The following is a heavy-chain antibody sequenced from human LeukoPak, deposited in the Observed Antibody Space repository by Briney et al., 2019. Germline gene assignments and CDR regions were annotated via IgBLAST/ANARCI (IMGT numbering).Heavy chain of an antibody. CDR1: RFSFSYYG. D-gene: IGHD4-17*01. CDR3: ARGGRTTWHGMDV. J-gene: IGHJ6*02. V-gene: IGHV3-33*07. Sequence: GRSLRLSCIAYRFSFSYYGMFWVRQAPGKGLEWVAFIRNDRSNKYYADSAEGRFTISRDNSKNTLYLQMNSLRAEDTAVYYCARGGRTTWHGMDVWGQGTTVTVSS. CDR2: IRNDRSNK.